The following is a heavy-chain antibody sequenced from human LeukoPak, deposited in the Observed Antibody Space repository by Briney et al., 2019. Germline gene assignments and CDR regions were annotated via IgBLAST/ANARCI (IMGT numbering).Heavy chain of an antibody. J-gene: IGHJ3*01. CDR1: GFTLCSYS. CDR3: ARVMGWRDAFDV. Sequence: RGSPRDSCAASGFTLCSYSRNWVPQAPRERRGWVSDILSGGSPYYADSVKGRFTTSRDNSKQTLHLQLNSLIAEATAGLYFARVMGWRDAFDVWGQGTMVTASS. D-gene: IGHD6-19*01. V-gene: IGHV3-53*01. CDR2: ILSGGSP.